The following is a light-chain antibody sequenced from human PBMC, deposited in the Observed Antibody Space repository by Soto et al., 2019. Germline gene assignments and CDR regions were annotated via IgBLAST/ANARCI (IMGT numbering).Light chain of an antibody. J-gene: IGKJ2*01. CDR1: QDISNY. Sequence: DIPMTQSPSSLSASVGDRVTITCKASQDISNYLNWYQQKPGKAPKLLIYDASNLETGVPSRFSGSGSGTDFTFTISSLQPEDIATYYCQQYETFGQGTKLEIK. CDR3: QQYET. V-gene: IGKV1-33*01. CDR2: DAS.